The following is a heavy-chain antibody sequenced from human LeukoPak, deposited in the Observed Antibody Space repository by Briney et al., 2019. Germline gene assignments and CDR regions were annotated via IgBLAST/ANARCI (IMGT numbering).Heavy chain of an antibody. CDR3: AREPNGGISGLIDY. CDR1: GGSISSGGYS. CDR2: TYHSGST. D-gene: IGHD2-15*01. V-gene: IGHV4-30-2*01. Sequence: SQTLSLTCAVSGGSISSGGYSWSWIRQPPGKGLEWIGYTYHSGSTYYNPSLKSRVTISVDRSKNQFSLKLSSVTAADTAVYYCAREPNGGISGLIDYWGQGTLVTVSS. J-gene: IGHJ4*02.